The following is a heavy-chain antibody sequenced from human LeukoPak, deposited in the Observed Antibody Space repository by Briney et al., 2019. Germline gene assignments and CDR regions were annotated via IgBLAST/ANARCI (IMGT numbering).Heavy chain of an antibody. J-gene: IGHJ6*02. D-gene: IGHD1-26*01. Sequence: ASVKVSCTASGYTFTSYDINWVRQATGQGLEWMGWMNPNSGNTGYAQKFQGRVTMTRNTSISTAYMELSSLRSEDMAVYYCARGSENYYYYGMDVWGQGTTVTVSS. V-gene: IGHV1-8*01. CDR3: ARGSENYYYYGMDV. CDR1: GYTFTSYD. CDR2: MNPNSGNT.